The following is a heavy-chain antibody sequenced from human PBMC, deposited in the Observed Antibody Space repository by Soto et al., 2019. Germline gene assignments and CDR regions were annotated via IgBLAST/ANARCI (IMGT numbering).Heavy chain of an antibody. V-gene: IGHV3-33*01. CDR2: IWHDGRYE. CDR1: GVSLSTYG. CDR3: APEGGVGYDSTWGDF. D-gene: IGHD5-12*01. J-gene: IGHJ4*02. Sequence: QVQLVQSGGGVVQPGRSLRLSCVASGVSLSTYGMHWVRQAPGKGLEWVASIWHDGRYEFHADSVKGRFAISRDNSKNSLYRQMNSLRVEDTAMYYCAPEGGVGYDSTWGDFWGQGTLVTVSS.